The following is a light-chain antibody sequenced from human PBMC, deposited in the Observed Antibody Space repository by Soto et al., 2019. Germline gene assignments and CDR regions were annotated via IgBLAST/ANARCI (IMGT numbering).Light chain of an antibody. Sequence: EIVLTQSSATLSLSPGERATLSCRASQSVTSSLVWYQQKPGQAPRLLIYDASNRATGIPARFSGSGSGTDFTLTISNLEPEDFAVYYCQHRSTWPRTFGGGTKVDIK. J-gene: IGKJ4*01. CDR2: DAS. CDR1: QSVTSS. CDR3: QHRSTWPRT. V-gene: IGKV3-11*01.